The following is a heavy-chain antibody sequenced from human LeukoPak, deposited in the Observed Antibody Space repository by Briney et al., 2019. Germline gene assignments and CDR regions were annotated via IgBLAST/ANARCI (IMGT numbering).Heavy chain of an antibody. V-gene: IGHV3-20*04. Sequence: GGSLRLSCAASGFTFDDYGMSWVRQAPGKGLEWVSGINWNGGSTGYADSVKGRFTISRDNAKNSLYLQMISLRAEDTALYYCARAGSSSAYDAFDIWGQGTMVTVSS. CDR1: GFTFDDYG. D-gene: IGHD6-6*01. J-gene: IGHJ3*02. CDR3: ARAGSSSAYDAFDI. CDR2: INWNGGST.